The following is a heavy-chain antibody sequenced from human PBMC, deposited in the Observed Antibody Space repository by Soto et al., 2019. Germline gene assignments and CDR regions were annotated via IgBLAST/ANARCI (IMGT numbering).Heavy chain of an antibody. CDR2: MNPDSGHA. CDR3: ARRPHCSGGICYYGLDN. CDR1: GYTLTNSD. Sequence: ASVKVSGKASGYTLTNSDINWVRQAPGQGLEWMGWMNPDSGHAAYAQKFQGRVTLTTSTSTSTVYMEMRSLGSEDTAVYYCARRPHCSGGICYYGLDNWGQGTLVTVSS. V-gene: IGHV1-8*01. J-gene: IGHJ4*02. D-gene: IGHD2-15*01.